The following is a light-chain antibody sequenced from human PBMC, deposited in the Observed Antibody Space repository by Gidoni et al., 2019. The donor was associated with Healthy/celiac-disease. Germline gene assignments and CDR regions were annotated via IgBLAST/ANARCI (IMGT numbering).Light chain of an antibody. CDR1: QSISSY. CDR2: AAS. Sequence: DIQMTQSPSSLSPSVGDRVTITCRASQSISSYLNWYQQKPGKAPKLLIYAASSLQSGVPSRFSGSGSVTDFTLTISSLQPEDFATYYCQQSYSTPLTFGPGTKVDIK. V-gene: IGKV1-39*01. CDR3: QQSYSTPLT. J-gene: IGKJ3*01.